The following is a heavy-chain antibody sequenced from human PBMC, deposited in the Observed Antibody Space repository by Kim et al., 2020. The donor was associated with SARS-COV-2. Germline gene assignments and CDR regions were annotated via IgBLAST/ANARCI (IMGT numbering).Heavy chain of an antibody. J-gene: IGHJ4*02. CDR3: AKDGLILLAAKFILYFDN. CDR1: GFTFSNYA. CDR2: IGGGGETI. V-gene: IGHV3-23*01. Sequence: GGSLRLSCAASGFTFSNYAMIWVRQAPGKGLEWVSCIGGGGETIYYADSVKGRFTISRDNSKNTLYLQMNSLRAEDTGVYYCAKDGLILLAAKFILYFDNWGQGTLVTVSS. D-gene: IGHD2-15*01.